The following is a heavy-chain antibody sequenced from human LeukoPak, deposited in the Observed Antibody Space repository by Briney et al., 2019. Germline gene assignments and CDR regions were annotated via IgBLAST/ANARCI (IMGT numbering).Heavy chain of an antibody. CDR1: GGTFSSYA. V-gene: IGHV1-69*04. J-gene: IGHJ5*02. CDR3: APSQFIVVVPAAVLFDP. CDR2: IIPILGIA. Sequence: ASVKVSCKASGGTFSSYAISWVRQAPGQGLEWMGRIIPILGIANYAQKFQGRVTITADKSTSTAYMELSSLRSEDTAVYYCAPSQFIVVVPAAVLFDPWGQGTLVTVSS. D-gene: IGHD2-2*01.